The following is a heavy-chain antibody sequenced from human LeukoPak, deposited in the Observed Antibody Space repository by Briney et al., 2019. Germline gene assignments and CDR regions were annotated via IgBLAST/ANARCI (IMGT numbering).Heavy chain of an antibody. J-gene: IGHJ4*02. D-gene: IGHD6-13*01. Sequence: GGSLRLSCAASGFTFSSYEMNWVRQAPGKGLEWVSYISSGSTIYYADSVKGRFTISRDNAKNSLYLQMNSLRAEDTAVYYCARLMGYSSSWYPSWDYWGQGTLVTVSS. CDR1: GFTFSSYE. CDR2: ISSGSTI. V-gene: IGHV3-48*03. CDR3: ARLMGYSSSWYPSWDY.